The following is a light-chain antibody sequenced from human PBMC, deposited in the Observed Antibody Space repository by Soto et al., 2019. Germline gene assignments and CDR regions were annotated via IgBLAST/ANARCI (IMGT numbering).Light chain of an antibody. V-gene: IGKV3-20*01. J-gene: IGKJ1*01. CDR1: QSISSSF. CDR2: GAS. CDR3: PQVNNYPRT. Sequence: EMVLTQYPGRLSLSTGERASLSCGASQSISSSFLAWYQQKPGQAPRLLIYGASSRATGIPDRFSGTGSETDFTLTISRLEPEALPTYYSPQVNNYPRTFGQGTKLDIK.